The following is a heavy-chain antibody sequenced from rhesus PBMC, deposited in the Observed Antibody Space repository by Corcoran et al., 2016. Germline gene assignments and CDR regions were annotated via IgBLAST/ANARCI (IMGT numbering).Heavy chain of an antibody. CDR1: GYSISSGYG. CDR2: ISYSGST. CDR3: ARGYGGALYY. D-gene: IGHD1-44*02. J-gene: IGHJ4*01. Sequence: QVQLQESGPGLLKSSETLSLTCAVSGYSISSGYGWSLSRQPPGKGLEWIGYISYSGSTNYNPSLKSRVTISRDTSKNQFSLKLSSVTAADTAVYYCARGYGGALYYWGQGVLVTVSS. V-gene: IGHV4-122*02.